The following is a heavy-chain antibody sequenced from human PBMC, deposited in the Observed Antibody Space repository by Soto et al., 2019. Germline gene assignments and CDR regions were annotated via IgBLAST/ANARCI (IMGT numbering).Heavy chain of an antibody. D-gene: IGHD6-13*01. Sequence: EVQLVESGGGLVRPGGSLRLSCAASGFNFRIHNLNWVRQAPGKGLEWVASVSGNGDSKYYVASLKGRFTISRDNAENSLHLQMSGLRAEDTGIYYCAREGISVLGFDSWGQGTLVTVSS. J-gene: IGHJ5*01. CDR1: GFNFRIHN. CDR2: VSGNGDSK. V-gene: IGHV3-21*02. CDR3: AREGISVLGFDS.